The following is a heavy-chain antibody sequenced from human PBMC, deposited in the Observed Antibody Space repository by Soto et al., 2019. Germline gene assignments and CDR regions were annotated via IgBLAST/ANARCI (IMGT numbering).Heavy chain of an antibody. CDR1: GGSISSYY. D-gene: IGHD4-17*01. J-gene: IGHJ4*02. CDR2: MYYSGST. V-gene: IGHV4-59*12. Sequence: PSETLSLTCTVSGGSISSYYWSWIRQPPGKGLEWIGYMYYSGSTNYNPSLKSRVTISVDRSKNQFSLKLSPVTAADTAVYYCARGPIYGDYEVDYWGQGTLVTVSS. CDR3: ARGPIYGDYEVDY.